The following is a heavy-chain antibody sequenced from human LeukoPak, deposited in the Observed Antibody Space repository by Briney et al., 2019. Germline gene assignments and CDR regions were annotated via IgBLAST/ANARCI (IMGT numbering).Heavy chain of an antibody. V-gene: IGHV3-23*01. D-gene: IGHD2-2*01. CDR1: GFMFSNYA. Sequence: PGRSLRLSCVASGFMFSNYAMHWVRQAPGKGLEWVSGIIGGAGSTYYADSVKGRSTISGDNSKNTLFLQMNSLRAEDTAVYYCAHGAMYQLDYWGQGTLVTVSS. CDR3: AHGAMYQLDY. CDR2: IIGGAGST. J-gene: IGHJ4*02.